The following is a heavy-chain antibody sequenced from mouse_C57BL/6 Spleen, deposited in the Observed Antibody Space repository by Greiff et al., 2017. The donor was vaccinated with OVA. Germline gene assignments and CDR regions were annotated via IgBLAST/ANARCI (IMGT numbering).Heavy chain of an antibody. V-gene: IGHV5-17*01. CDR3: ARALPYAMDY. CDR1: GFTFSDYG. Sequence: EVKLMESGGGLVKPGGSLKLSCAASGFTFSDYGMHWVRQAPEKGLEWVAYISSGSSTIYYADTVKGRFTISRDNAKNTLFLQLTRLRSEDTAMYYCARALPYAMDYWGQGTSVTVSS. CDR2: ISSGSSTI. J-gene: IGHJ4*01. D-gene: IGHD2-10*01.